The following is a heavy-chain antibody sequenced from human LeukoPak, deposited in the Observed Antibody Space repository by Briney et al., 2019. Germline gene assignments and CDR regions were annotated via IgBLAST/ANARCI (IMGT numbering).Heavy chain of an antibody. CDR3: AKDLHSDIWPIDY. Sequence: GGSLRLSCAASEFTFSSYAMSWVRQAPGKGLEWVSTISGSGGIRNYEHSVKGRFTISRDNSKNTLYLQMNSLRAEDTAIYYCAKDLHSDIWPIDYWGQGTLVSVSS. CDR2: ISGSGGIR. J-gene: IGHJ4*02. V-gene: IGHV3-23*01. CDR1: EFTFSSYA. D-gene: IGHD6-13*01.